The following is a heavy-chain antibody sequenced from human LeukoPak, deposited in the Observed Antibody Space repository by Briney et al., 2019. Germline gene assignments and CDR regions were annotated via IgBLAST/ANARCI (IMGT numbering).Heavy chain of an antibody. CDR3: ARDQFIRPYCGGDCYPSPDY. D-gene: IGHD2-21*01. V-gene: IGHV3-11*04. Sequence: GGSLRLSCAASGFTFRDYYMSWIRQAPGKGLEWVSYISSSGSTIYYADSVKGRFTISRDNAKNSLYLQMNSLRAEDTAVYYCARDQFIRPYCGGDCYPSPDYWGQGTLVTVSS. CDR1: GFTFRDYY. CDR2: ISSSGSTI. J-gene: IGHJ4*02.